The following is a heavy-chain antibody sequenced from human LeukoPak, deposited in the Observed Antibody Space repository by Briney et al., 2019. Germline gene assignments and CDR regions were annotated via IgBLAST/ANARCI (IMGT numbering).Heavy chain of an antibody. V-gene: IGHV1-2*02. Sequence: ASVKVSCKASGYTFIGYQMHWVRQAPGQGLEWMGWINPNSGVTKYAQKFQGRVTMTRDTSISTGYMELSRLRYDDTAVYYCARGDCSGGSCYTNDWFDPWGQGTLVTVSS. J-gene: IGHJ5*02. CDR1: GYTFIGYQ. D-gene: IGHD2-15*01. CDR2: INPNSGVT. CDR3: ARGDCSGGSCYTNDWFDP.